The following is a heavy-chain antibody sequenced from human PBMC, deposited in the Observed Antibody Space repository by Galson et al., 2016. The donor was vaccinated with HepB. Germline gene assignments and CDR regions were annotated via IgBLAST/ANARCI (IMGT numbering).Heavy chain of an antibody. D-gene: IGHD4-17*01. CDR3: ARDSSSGLRTFDV. J-gene: IGHJ3*01. V-gene: IGHV4-31*03. CDR2: IYSSGYS. Sequence: LSLTCTVSGGSISSGDYYWTWIRLRPGKGLEWIGYIYSSGYSYSNPSLKSRLAISADTSKNQFSLKLNSVTAADTAVYYCARDSSSGLRTFDVWGQGRMVTVSS. CDR1: GGSISSGDYY.